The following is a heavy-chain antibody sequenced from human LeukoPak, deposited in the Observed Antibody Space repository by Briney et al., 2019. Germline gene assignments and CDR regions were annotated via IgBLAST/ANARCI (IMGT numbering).Heavy chain of an antibody. CDR2: FHHSGNT. Sequence: SGTLSLTRAVSRGSLFSTDWCSWVGQTPGKGLEWIGVFHHSGNTHYNPSLKSRVTIAVAKSKNQFTLKLRSVTAADTAVYFCARSPDYYGTSGPGYAFDIWGQGTVVTVSS. V-gene: IGHV4-4*02. D-gene: IGHD3-22*01. CDR1: RGSLFSTDW. J-gene: IGHJ3*02. CDR3: ARSPDYYGTSGPGYAFDI.